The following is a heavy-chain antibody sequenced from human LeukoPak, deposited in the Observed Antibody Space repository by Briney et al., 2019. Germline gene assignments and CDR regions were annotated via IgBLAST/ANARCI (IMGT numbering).Heavy chain of an antibody. Sequence: SVKVSCKASGGSFNSHAIAWVRQAPGQGLEWLGRVIPVIGTGNYAQKFKGRVTITADESTTTAHMELTSLRSDDTAVYYCVKGRDSSGHHLDYWGQGSLVTVSS. D-gene: IGHD6-19*01. CDR3: VKGRDSSGHHLDY. V-gene: IGHV1-69*11. J-gene: IGHJ4*02. CDR2: VIPVIGTG. CDR1: GGSFNSHA.